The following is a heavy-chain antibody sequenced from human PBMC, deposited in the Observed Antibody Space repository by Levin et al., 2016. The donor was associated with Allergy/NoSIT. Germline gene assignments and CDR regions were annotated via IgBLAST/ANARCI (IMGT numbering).Heavy chain of an antibody. D-gene: IGHD2-2*01. Sequence: VRQAPGKGLEWVSAISGSGGSTYYADSVKGRFTISRDNSKNTLYLQMNSLRAEDTAVYYCAAEQIVVVPAASDYWGQGTLVTVSS. V-gene: IGHV3-23*01. CDR3: AAEQIVVVPAASDY. CDR2: ISGSGGST. J-gene: IGHJ4*02.